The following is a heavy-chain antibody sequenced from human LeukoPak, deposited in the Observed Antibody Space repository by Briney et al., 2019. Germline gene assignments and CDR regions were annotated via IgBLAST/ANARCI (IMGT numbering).Heavy chain of an antibody. CDR2: IYTSGST. CDR1: GGSIISYY. V-gene: IGHV4-4*07. J-gene: IGHJ4*02. D-gene: IGHD3-10*01. Sequence: PWETLSLTCTVSGGSIISYYWSWIRQPAGKGLEWIGRIYTSGSTNYNPSLKSRVTMSVDTSKNQFSLKLSSVTAADTAVYYCAREVDYGSGSGKSFDYWGQGTLVTVSS. CDR3: AREVDYGSGSGKSFDY.